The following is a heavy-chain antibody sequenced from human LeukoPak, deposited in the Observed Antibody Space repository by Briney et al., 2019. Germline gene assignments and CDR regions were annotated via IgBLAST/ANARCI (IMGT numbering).Heavy chain of an antibody. V-gene: IGHV3-74*01. Sequence: GGSLRLSCAASGFTYVNHAMHWVRQAPGKGLVWVSRINSDGSSTSYADSVKGRFTISRDNAKNTLYLQMSSLRAEDTAVYYCAKRGPPYNGSPGNYFDYWGQGTLVTVSS. CDR2: INSDGSST. D-gene: IGHD3-10*01. CDR1: GFTYVNHA. CDR3: AKRGPPYNGSPGNYFDY. J-gene: IGHJ4*02.